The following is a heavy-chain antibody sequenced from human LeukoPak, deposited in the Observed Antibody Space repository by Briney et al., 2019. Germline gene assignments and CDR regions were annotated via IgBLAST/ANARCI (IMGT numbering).Heavy chain of an antibody. D-gene: IGHD5-12*01. V-gene: IGHV4-61*02. J-gene: IGHJ6*03. Sequence: SETLSLTCTVSGGSISSGRYYWSWIRQPAGKGLEWIGRIYTSGSTNYNPSLKSRVTISVDTSKNQFSLKLSSVTAADTAVYYCARTTEGGYSGYFYYYYMDVWGKGTTVTISS. CDR1: GGSISSGRYY. CDR2: IYTSGST. CDR3: ARTTEGGYSGYFYYYYMDV.